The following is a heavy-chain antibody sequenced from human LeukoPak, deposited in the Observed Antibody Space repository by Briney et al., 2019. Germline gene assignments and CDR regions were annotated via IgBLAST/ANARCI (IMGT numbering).Heavy chain of an antibody. CDR3: ARDSGMVRGTVDY. J-gene: IGHJ4*02. CDR1: GYTFTDYY. V-gene: IGHV1-46*01. Sequence: ASVKVSCKASGYTFTDYYIHWVRQAPGQGLEWMGIINPSGGSTSYAQKFQGRVTMTRDTSTSTVYMELSSLRSEDTAVYYCARDSGMVRGTVDYWGQGTLVTVSS. D-gene: IGHD3-10*01. CDR2: INPSGGST.